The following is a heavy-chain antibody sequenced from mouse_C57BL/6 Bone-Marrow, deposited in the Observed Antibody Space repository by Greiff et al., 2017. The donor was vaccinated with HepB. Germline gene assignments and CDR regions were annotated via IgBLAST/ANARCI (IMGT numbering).Heavy chain of an antibody. Sequence: EVKLVESGGGLVKPGGSLKLSCAASGFTFSSYAMSWVRQTPEKRLEWVATISDGGSYTYYPDNVKGRFTISRDNAKNNLYLQMSHLKSEDTAMYYCARGITTVVPYWGQGTTLTVSS. CDR2: ISDGGSYT. V-gene: IGHV5-4*03. J-gene: IGHJ2*01. D-gene: IGHD1-1*01. CDR3: ARGITTVVPY. CDR1: GFTFSSYA.